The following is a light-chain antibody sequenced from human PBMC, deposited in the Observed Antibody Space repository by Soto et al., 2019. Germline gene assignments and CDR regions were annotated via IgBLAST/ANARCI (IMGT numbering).Light chain of an antibody. J-gene: IGKJ1*01. CDR1: QSVDSTF. CDR2: GAS. V-gene: IGKV3-20*01. Sequence: EIVLTQSPGSLSLSPGERATLSCRASQSVDSTFFAWYQKKPGQAPRLLIYGASKRATGVPDRFSGSGSGTDFTLTISRLEPEDFAVYDCQQYMSSVTFGQGTKVVI. CDR3: QQYMSSVT.